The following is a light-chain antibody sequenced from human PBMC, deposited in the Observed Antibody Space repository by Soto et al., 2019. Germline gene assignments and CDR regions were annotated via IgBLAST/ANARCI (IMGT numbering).Light chain of an antibody. CDR1: QTISSW. J-gene: IGKJ1*01. CDR3: QHYTSYSEA. CDR2: KAS. Sequence: SRWTPSTTTLSPSLGDRVTITCRASQTISSWLAWYQQKPGKAPKLLIYKASTLKSGVPSRFSGSGSGTEFTLTISSLQPDDFATYYCQHYTSYSEAFGQGTKADI. V-gene: IGKV1-5*03.